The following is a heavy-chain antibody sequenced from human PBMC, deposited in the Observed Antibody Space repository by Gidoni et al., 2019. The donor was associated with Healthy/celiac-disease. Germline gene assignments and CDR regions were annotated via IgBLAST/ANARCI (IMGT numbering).Heavy chain of an antibody. Sequence: EVQLVESGGGLVKPGGSLRLSCAASGFTFSSYTMNWVRQAPGKGLEWVSSISSSSDYIYYADSMKGRFTISRDNAKNSLYLQMNSLRAEDTAVYYCAASIEGFCDYWGQGTLVTVSS. CDR2: ISSSSDYI. J-gene: IGHJ4*02. CDR1: GFTFSSYT. D-gene: IGHD6-6*01. V-gene: IGHV3-21*01. CDR3: AASIEGFCDY.